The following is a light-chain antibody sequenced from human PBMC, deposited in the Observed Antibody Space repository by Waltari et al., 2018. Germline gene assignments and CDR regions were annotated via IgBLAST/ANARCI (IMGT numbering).Light chain of an antibody. CDR2: GTS. J-gene: IGKJ4*01. V-gene: IGKV3-20*01. CDR1: QSVTRLS. Sequence: EIVLTQSPATLSLSPGERATLSCRASQSVTRLSLTWYQQKLGQAPRLLIYGTSGRATGIPDRFSGSGAGTDFTLTISGLEPEDFAIYYCQQYDGEVVTFGGGTKVEI. CDR3: QQYDGEVVT.